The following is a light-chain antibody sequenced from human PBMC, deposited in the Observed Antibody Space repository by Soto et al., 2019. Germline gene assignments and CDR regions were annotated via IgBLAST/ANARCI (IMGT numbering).Light chain of an antibody. CDR1: QGISSF. CDR3: QQLNFFPIT. CDR2: AAS. V-gene: IGKV1-9*01. J-gene: IGKJ5*01. Sequence: DIQLTQSPSFLSASAGDRVTITCRASQGISSFLAWYQQKPGRAPKLLIYAASTLQSGVPSRFSGSGSGTEFTLTITSLQPEDSATYYCQQLNFFPITFGQGTRLEIK.